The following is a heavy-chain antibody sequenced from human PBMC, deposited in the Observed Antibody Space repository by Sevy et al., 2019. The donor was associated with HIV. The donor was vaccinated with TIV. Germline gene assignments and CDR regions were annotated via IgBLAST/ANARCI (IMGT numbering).Heavy chain of an antibody. Sequence: SETLSLTCAVSGGSISSGGYSWSWIRQPPGKGLERIGYIYHSGSTYYTPSLKSRVTISVDRSKNQFSLKLSSVTAADTAVYYCARALYDFWSGYYQPTFDYWGQGTLVTVSS. V-gene: IGHV4-30-2*01. J-gene: IGHJ4*02. CDR3: ARALYDFWSGYYQPTFDY. D-gene: IGHD3-3*01. CDR2: IYHSGST. CDR1: GGSISSGGYS.